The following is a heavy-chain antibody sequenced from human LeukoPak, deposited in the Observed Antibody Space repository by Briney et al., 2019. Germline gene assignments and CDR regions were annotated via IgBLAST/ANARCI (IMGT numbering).Heavy chain of an antibody. V-gene: IGHV1-69*04. D-gene: IGHD1-26*01. Sequence: ASVKVSCKASGGTFSSYAISWVRQAPGQGLEWMGRIIPIFGIADYAQKFQGRVTITADKSTSTAYMELSSLRSEDTAAYYCASGAGGYAAFDIWGQGTMVTVSS. CDR1: GGTFSSYA. CDR3: ASGAGGYAAFDI. J-gene: IGHJ3*02. CDR2: IIPIFGIA.